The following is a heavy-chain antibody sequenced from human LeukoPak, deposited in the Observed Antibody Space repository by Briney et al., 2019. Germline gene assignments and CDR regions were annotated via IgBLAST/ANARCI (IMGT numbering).Heavy chain of an antibody. V-gene: IGHV4-34*01. CDR1: GGSFSDYY. J-gene: IGHJ4*02. CDR2: INHSGST. Sequence: SETLSLTCAVYGGSFSDYYWAWIRQSPGKGLEWIGQINHSGSTNYNPSLKSRVTISVDTSKNQFSLKVSSVTAADTAVYYCASISSSWYSDYWGQGTLVTVSS. D-gene: IGHD6-13*01. CDR3: ASISSSWYSDY.